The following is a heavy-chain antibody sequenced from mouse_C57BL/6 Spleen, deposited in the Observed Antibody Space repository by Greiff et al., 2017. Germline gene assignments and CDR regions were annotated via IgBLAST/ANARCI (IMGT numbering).Heavy chain of an antibody. J-gene: IGHJ4*01. V-gene: IGHV5-9-1*02. Sequence: EVKLMESGEGLVKPGGSLKLSCAASGFTFSTYAMSWVRQTPETRLEWVAYFSSGGDYTYYADTVKGRFTISRDNASNTLYLQMGSLESEDTAMYYCTRDSPYYCSSSPYAMDYWGQGTSVTVSS. CDR1: GFTFSTYA. CDR2: FSSGGDYT. D-gene: IGHD1-1*01. CDR3: TRDSPYYCSSSPYAMDY.